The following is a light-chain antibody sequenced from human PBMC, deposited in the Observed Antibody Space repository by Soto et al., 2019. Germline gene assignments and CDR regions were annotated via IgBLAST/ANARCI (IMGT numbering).Light chain of an antibody. CDR2: EVS. CDR1: NSDIADFDF. J-gene: IGLJ1*01. V-gene: IGLV2-14*01. Sequence: QSVLTQPASVSGSPGQSITISCTGTNSDIADFDFVSWYQQHPGKAPKLIIYEVSSRPSGVSNRFSVSKSGNTASLTISGLQPEDEAEYYCSSYTSSTYVFGTGTKVTVL. CDR3: SSYTSSTYV.